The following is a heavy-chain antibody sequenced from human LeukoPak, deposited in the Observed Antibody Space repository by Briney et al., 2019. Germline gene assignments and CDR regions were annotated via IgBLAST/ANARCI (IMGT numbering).Heavy chain of an antibody. J-gene: IGHJ4*02. D-gene: IGHD3-9*01. Sequence: ASVKVSCKASGYTFTGYYMHWVRQAPGQGLEWMGWINPNSGGTNYAQKLQGRVTMTRDTSISTAYMELSRLRSDDTAVYYCAREGGPLLRYFDWLSWGQGTLVTVSS. V-gene: IGHV1-2*02. CDR1: GYTFTGYY. CDR3: AREGGPLLRYFDWLS. CDR2: INPNSGGT.